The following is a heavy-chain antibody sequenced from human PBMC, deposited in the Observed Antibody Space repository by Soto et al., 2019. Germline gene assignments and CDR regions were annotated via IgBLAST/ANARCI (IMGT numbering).Heavy chain of an antibody. CDR1: GGTFSSYA. Sequence: QVQLVQSGAEVKKPGSSVKVSCKASGGTFSSYAISWVRQAPGQGLEWMGGIIPIFGTANYAQKFQGRVTITAEEYTSTAYMELSNLRSEDTAVYYCTRPRYCSGGRCYNNFDYWGQGTLVTVSS. CDR3: TRPRYCSGGRCYNNFDY. V-gene: IGHV1-69*12. D-gene: IGHD2-15*01. CDR2: IIPIFGTA. J-gene: IGHJ4*02.